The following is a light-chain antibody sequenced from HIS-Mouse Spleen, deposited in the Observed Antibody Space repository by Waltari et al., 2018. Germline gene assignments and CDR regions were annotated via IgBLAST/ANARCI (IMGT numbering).Light chain of an antibody. CDR3: YSTDSSGNHRV. Sequence: SYELTQPPSVSVSPGQTARITCSGDALPKKYAYWYQQKSGQAPRLVIYEDSKRPSGIPEGFSGSSSGTMATLTISGAQVEDEADYYCYSTDSSGNHRVFGGGTKLTVL. J-gene: IGLJ2*01. CDR2: EDS. CDR1: ALPKKY. V-gene: IGLV3-10*01.